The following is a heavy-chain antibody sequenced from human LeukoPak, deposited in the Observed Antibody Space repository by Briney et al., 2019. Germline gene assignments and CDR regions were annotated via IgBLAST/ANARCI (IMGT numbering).Heavy chain of an antibody. Sequence: GASVKVSCKACGYTFTGYYMHWVRQAPGKGVEWMGWINPNSVGTNYAQKFQGSVTMTRDTSISTAYMDLSRLRSDDTAVYYCARGPIVVVVAATHNYYYYMDVWGKGTTVTVSS. CDR1: GYTFTGYY. D-gene: IGHD2-15*01. CDR3: ARGPIVVVVAATHNYYYYMDV. CDR2: INPNSVGT. V-gene: IGHV1-2*02. J-gene: IGHJ6*03.